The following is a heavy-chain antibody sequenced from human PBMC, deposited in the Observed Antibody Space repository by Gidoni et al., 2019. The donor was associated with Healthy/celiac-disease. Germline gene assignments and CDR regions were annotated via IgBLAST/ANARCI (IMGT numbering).Heavy chain of an antibody. V-gene: IGHV4-59*01. Sequence: QVQLQESGPGLVKPSETLSLTFTASGGSISSYYWSWIRQPPGKGLEWIGYIYYSGSTNYNPSLKSRVTISVDTSKNQFSLKLSSVTAADTAVYYCARGLEGRPDFWSGYFSVFDYWGQGTLVTVSS. CDR2: IYYSGST. CDR1: GGSISSYY. CDR3: ARGLEGRPDFWSGYFSVFDY. J-gene: IGHJ4*02. D-gene: IGHD3-3*01.